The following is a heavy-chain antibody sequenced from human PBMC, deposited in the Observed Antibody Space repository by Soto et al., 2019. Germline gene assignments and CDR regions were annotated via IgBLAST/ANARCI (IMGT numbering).Heavy chain of an antibody. D-gene: IGHD3-22*01. CDR2: INPSGGST. J-gene: IGHJ6*02. CDR1: GDTFTDYY. Sequence: ASVKVSCKASGDTFTDYYMHWVRQAPGQGLEWMGIINPSGGSTSYAQKFQGRVTMTRDTSTSTVYMELSSLRSEDTAVYYCARDGVVVVITTSRYYYYGMDVWGQGTTVTVSS. V-gene: IGHV1-46*01. CDR3: ARDGVVVVITTSRYYYYGMDV.